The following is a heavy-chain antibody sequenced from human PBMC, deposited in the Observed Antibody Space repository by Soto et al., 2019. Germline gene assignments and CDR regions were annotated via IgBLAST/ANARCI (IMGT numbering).Heavy chain of an antibody. CDR3: AINEGRDVSTFDY. Sequence: SVKVSCKASGGTFSSYAIRWVRQAPGQGLEWMGAIIPIFGTANYAQKFQGRVTITADATTSTAYMELSSLRSEDTAMYYCAINEGRDVSTFDYWGQGTLGTVSS. D-gene: IGHD3-10*02. V-gene: IGHV1-69*13. CDR2: IIPIFGTA. J-gene: IGHJ4*02. CDR1: GGTFSSYA.